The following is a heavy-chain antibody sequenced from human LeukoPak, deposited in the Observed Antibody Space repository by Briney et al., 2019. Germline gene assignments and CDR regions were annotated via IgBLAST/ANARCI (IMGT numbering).Heavy chain of an antibody. CDR3: ARAENYYDSSGYFDY. CDR2: ISAYNGNT. J-gene: IGHJ4*02. D-gene: IGHD3-22*01. Sequence: ASLRVSSKASVYTFTIYGISWVRQAPGQGLEWMGWISAYNGNTNYAQKLQGRVTMTTDTSTSTAYMELRSLRSDDTAVYYCARAENYYDSSGYFDYWGQGTLVTVSS. V-gene: IGHV1-18*01. CDR1: VYTFTIYG.